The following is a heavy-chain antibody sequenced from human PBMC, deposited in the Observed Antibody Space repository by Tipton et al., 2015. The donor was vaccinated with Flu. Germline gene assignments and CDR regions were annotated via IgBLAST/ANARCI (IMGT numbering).Heavy chain of an antibody. J-gene: IGHJ4*02. CDR2: LKQDGSEK. CDR3: ARETGWGERGYSYGSYS. CDR1: GFTFSYYW. V-gene: IGHV3-7*01. D-gene: IGHD5-18*01. Sequence: SLRLSCVASGFTFSYYWMSWVRQAPGKGLEWVANLKQDGSEKYYVDSVRGRFTISRDNAKNSLYLQMSSLRAEDTAVYYCARETGWGERGYSYGSYSWGQGTLVTVSS.